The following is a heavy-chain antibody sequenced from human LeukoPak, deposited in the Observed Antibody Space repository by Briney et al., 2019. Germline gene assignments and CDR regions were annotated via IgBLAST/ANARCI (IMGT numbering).Heavy chain of an antibody. D-gene: IGHD5-24*01. CDR3: VRHISTNTGYYDS. J-gene: IGHJ4*02. Sequence: PSETLSLTCTVSGGSINSQSYYWGWIRQPPGKGLEWTGSVYYDGTSYSNPSLKSRVAIFVDTSRDQFSLDLSFVTAADTALYYCVRHISTNTGYYDSCGQGTLVSVSS. V-gene: IGHV4-39*01. CDR2: VYYDGTS. CDR1: GGSINSQSYY.